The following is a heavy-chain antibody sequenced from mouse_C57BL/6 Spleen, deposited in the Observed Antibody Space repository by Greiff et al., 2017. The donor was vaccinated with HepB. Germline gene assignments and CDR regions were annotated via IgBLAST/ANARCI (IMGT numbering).Heavy chain of an antibody. CDR2: IDPETGGT. Sequence: VQLVESGAELVRPGASVTLSCKASGYTFTDYEMHWVKQTPVHGLEWIGAIDPETGGTAYNQKFKGKAILTADKSSSTAYMELRSLTSEDSAVYYCTRGYGNYWYFDVWGTGTTVTVSS. V-gene: IGHV1-15*01. J-gene: IGHJ1*03. D-gene: IGHD2-1*01. CDR3: TRGYGNYWYFDV. CDR1: GYTFTDYE.